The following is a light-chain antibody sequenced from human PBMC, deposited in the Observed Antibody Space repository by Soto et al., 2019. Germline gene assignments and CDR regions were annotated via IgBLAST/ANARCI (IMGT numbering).Light chain of an antibody. V-gene: IGLV1-40*01. CDR3: QSYGSGLSVV. CDR2: ETD. J-gene: IGLJ2*01. Sequence: QSVLTQPPSISGAPGQRVTITCTGSDSNIGASYDVNWYQHLPGAAPNLLIYETDNRPSGVPDRFSASRSGASASLAIDKLQTGDEGDYYCQSYGSGLSVVFGGGTSSPS. CDR1: DSNIGASYD.